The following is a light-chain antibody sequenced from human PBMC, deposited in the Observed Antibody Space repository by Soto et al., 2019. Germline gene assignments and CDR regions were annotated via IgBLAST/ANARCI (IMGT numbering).Light chain of an antibody. J-gene: IGLJ3*02. Sequence: QSVLTQPPSLSGAPGQRVTISCTGTSSNIGAGYDVHWYHQLPGTAPKLLIFGNNNRPSGVPARFSASRSGTSASLAITGLQAEDEADYYCQSFDPNLRGSVFGGGTKLTVL. CDR3: QSFDPNLRGSV. CDR1: SSNIGAGYD. V-gene: IGLV1-40*01. CDR2: GNN.